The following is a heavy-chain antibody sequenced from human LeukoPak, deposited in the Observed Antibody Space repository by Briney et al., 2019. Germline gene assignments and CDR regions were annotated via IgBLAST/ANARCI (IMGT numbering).Heavy chain of an antibody. CDR3: ARVSIAAAAHYGMDV. V-gene: IGHV1-69*13. J-gene: IGHJ6*04. CDR2: IIPIFGTA. CDR1: GGTFSSYA. Sequence: SGKVSCKASGGTFSSYAISWVRQAPGQGLEWMGGIIPIFGTANYAQKFQGRVTITADESTSTAYMELSSLRSEDTAVYYCARVSIAAAAHYGMDVWGKGTTVTVSS. D-gene: IGHD6-13*01.